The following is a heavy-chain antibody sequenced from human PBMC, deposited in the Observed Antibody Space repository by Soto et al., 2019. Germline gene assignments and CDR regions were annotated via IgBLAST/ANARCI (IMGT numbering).Heavy chain of an antibody. CDR3: ARVFTGELHFDY. Sequence: GGSLRLSCAAPGVIFNGYGFHGVRQAPGKGLEWVAVIWHDGSQKYYADSVKGRFTISRDNAKNSLYLQMNSLRAEDTAVYYCARVFTGELHFDYWGQGTLVTVSS. CDR2: IWHDGSQK. CDR1: GVIFNGYG. V-gene: IGHV3-33*01. J-gene: IGHJ4*02. D-gene: IGHD3-10*01.